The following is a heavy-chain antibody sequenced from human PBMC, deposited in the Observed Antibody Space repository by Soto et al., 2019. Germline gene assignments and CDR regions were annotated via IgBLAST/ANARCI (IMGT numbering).Heavy chain of an antibody. D-gene: IGHD6-19*01. CDR3: ARDVIVVVAGNPEYFQH. CDR2: INPSGGST. V-gene: IGHV1-46*03. Sequence: GASVKVSCKASGYTFTSYYMHWVRQAPGQGLEWMGIINPSGGSTSYAQKFQGRVTMTRDTSTSTVYMELSSLRSEDTAVYYCARDVIVVVAGNPEYFQHWGQGTLVTVSS. J-gene: IGHJ1*01. CDR1: GYTFTSYY.